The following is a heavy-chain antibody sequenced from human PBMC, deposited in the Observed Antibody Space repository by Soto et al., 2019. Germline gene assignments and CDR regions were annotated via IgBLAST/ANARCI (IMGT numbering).Heavy chain of an antibody. CDR3: AKPPLLEWLSRPTYFDY. D-gene: IGHD3-3*01. J-gene: IGHJ4*02. CDR1: GFTFSSYA. V-gene: IGHV3-23*01. Sequence: PGGSLRLSCAASGFTFSSYAMSWVCQAPGKGLEWVSGISGSGGSTYYADSVKGRFTISRDNSKNTLYLQMNSLRAEDTAVYYCAKPPLLEWLSRPTYFDYWGQGALVTVSS. CDR2: ISGSGGST.